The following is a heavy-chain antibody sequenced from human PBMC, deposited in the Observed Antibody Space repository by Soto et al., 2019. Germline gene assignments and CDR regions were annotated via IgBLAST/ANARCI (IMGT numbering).Heavy chain of an antibody. CDR3: VREDILGVRSFDY. CDR2: ISSGSKTI. V-gene: IGHV3-48*02. CDR1: GFTFSSYS. D-gene: IGHD3-9*01. J-gene: IGHJ4*02. Sequence: LRLSCVASGFTFSSYSVNWVRQAPGKGLEWISYISSGSKTIYYADSVKGRFTVSRDNAKNSQFLQMNSLRDEDTAVYYCVREDILGVRSFDYWGQGTLVTVSS.